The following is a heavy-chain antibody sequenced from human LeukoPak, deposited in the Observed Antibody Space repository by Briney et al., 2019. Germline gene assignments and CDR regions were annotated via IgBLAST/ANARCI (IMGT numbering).Heavy chain of an antibody. V-gene: IGHV4-30-4*01. J-gene: IGHJ4*02. Sequence: SETLYLTCTVSGGSISSGDYYGSWIRQPPGKGLEWIGYIYYSGSTYYNPSLKSRVTISVDTSKNQFSLKLSSVTAADTAVYYCARAQYDYVWGSYLEFDYWGQGTLVTVSS. CDR2: IYYSGST. D-gene: IGHD3-16*02. CDR3: ARAQYDYVWGSYLEFDY. CDR1: GGSISSGDYY.